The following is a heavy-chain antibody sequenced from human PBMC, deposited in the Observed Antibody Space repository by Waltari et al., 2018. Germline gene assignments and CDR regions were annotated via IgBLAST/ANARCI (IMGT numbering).Heavy chain of an antibody. CDR2: ISYDGNNK. CDR3: AKDPRVNYYDTSGYSRFDY. CDR1: GFTFSSYG. V-gene: IGHV3-30*18. D-gene: IGHD3-22*01. Sequence: QVQLVESGGGVVQPGRSLRLSCAASGFTFSSYGMHWVRQAPGKGLEWLTVISYDGNNKYYADSVRGRFTISRDNSKNTLYLQMNSLRAEDTAVYYCAKDPRVNYYDTSGYSRFDYWGQGTLVTVSS. J-gene: IGHJ4*02.